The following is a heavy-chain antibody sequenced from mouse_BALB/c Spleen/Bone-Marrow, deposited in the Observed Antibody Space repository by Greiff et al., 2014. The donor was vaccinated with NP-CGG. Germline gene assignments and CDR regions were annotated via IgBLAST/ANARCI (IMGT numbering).Heavy chain of an antibody. CDR3: ARVRNWADY. D-gene: IGHD4-1*01. CDR1: GYAFSSYW. CDR2: IYPGDGDT. V-gene: IGHV1-80*01. Sequence: VKLVESGAELVRPGSSVKISCKASGYAFSSYWMNWVKQRPGQGLEWIGQIYPGDGDTNYNGKFKGKATPTADKSSSTAYMQLSSLTSEDSAVYFCARVRNWADYWGQGTTLTVSS. J-gene: IGHJ2*01.